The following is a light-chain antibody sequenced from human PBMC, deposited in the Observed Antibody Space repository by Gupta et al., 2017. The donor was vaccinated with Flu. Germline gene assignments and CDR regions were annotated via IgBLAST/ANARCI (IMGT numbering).Light chain of an antibody. CDR2: LGS. V-gene: IGKV2-28*01. CDR3: MQALQTPRT. J-gene: IGKJ1*01. CDR1: QSLLHSNGYNY. Sequence: ISCRSSQSLLHSNGYNYLDWYLQKPGQSPQLLIYLGSNRASGVPDRFSGSGSGTDFTLKISRVEAEDVGVYYCMQALQTPRTFGQGTEVEIK.